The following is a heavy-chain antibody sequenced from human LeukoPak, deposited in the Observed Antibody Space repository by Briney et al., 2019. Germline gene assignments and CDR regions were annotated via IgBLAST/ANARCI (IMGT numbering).Heavy chain of an antibody. CDR1: GFTFRSNW. V-gene: IGHV3-7*01. J-gene: IGHJ4*02. D-gene: IGHD3-22*01. CDR2: IRGDGSEK. Sequence: PGGSLRLSCAASGFTFRSNWMSWVRQVPGKGLEWVANIRGDGSEKYYVDSVKGRFTISRDNVKNSLYLQMNSLSAEDTAVYYCARDRGWNCFDSWGQGTLVTVSS. CDR3: ARDRGWNCFDS.